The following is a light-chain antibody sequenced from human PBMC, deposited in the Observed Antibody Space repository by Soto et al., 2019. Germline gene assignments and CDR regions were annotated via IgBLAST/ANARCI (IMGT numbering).Light chain of an antibody. CDR2: GAS. J-gene: IGKJ1*01. CDR1: QSVSSSY. CDR3: QQDGSSPRT. Sequence: EFVFTQSPGTLSLSLRERATLSCRASQSVSSSYLAWYQQKPGQAPRLLIYGASSGATGIPDRFSGSGSGTDFTLTISRLEPEDFAVYYCQQDGSSPRTFGQGTKVDIK. V-gene: IGKV3-20*01.